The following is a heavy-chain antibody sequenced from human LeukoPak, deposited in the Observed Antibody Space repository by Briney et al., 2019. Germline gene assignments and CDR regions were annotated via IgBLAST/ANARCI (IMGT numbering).Heavy chain of an antibody. Sequence: SETLSLTCTVSGGSISSYYWSWIRQAPGKGLEWIGYIYYSGSTTYNPSLKSRVTISVDTSKNQFSLKLSSVTAADTAVYYCARASAVAGLDYWGQGTLVTVSS. CDR1: GGSISSYY. CDR3: ARASAVAGLDY. V-gene: IGHV4-59*01. D-gene: IGHD6-19*01. CDR2: IYYSGST. J-gene: IGHJ4*02.